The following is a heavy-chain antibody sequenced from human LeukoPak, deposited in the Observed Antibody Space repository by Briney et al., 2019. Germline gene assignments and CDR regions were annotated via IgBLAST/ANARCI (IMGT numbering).Heavy chain of an antibody. J-gene: IGHJ6*03. D-gene: IGHD6-13*01. CDR3: ASQSYSSSWSGYYYYMDV. V-gene: IGHV1-46*01. CDR1: GYTFTSYY. Sequence: GASVKVSCKASGYTFTSYYMHWVRQAPGQGLEWMGIINPSSGSTSYAQKFQGRVTMTRDTSTSTVYMELSSLRSEDTAVYYCASQSYSSSWSGYYYYMDVWGKGTTVTVSS. CDR2: INPSSGST.